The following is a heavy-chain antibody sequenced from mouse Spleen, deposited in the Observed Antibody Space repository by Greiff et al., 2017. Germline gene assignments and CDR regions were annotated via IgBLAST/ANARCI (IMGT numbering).Heavy chain of an antibody. CDR1: GFTFSSYA. J-gene: IGHJ3*01. V-gene: IGHV5-9-1*01. D-gene: IGHD2-1*01. Sequence: EVKLMESGGGLVKPGGSLKLSCAASGFTFSSYAMSWVRQTPEKRLEWVATISSGGSYTYYPDSVKGRFTISRDNAKNTLYLQMSSLRSEDTAMYYCARPDGNYLFAYWGQGTLVTVSA. CDR3: ARPDGNYLFAY. CDR2: ISSGGSYT.